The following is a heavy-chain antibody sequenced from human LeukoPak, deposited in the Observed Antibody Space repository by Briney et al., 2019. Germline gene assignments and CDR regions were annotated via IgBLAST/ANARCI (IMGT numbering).Heavy chain of an antibody. CDR2: ISGSGGST. V-gene: IGHV3-23*01. J-gene: IGHJ4*02. Sequence: GGSLRLSCAASGFTFSSYAMSWVRQAPGKGLEWVSAISGSGGSTYYADSVKGRFTISRDNSKNTLYLQMNSLRAEDTAVYYCARGSLWSGYYTPFDYWGQGTLVTVSS. D-gene: IGHD3-3*01. CDR1: GFTFSSYA. CDR3: ARGSLWSGYYTPFDY.